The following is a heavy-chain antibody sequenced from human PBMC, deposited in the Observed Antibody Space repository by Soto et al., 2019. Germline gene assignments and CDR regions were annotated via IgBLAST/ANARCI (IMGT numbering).Heavy chain of an antibody. CDR1: GFTFGSYA. D-gene: IGHD3-9*01. J-gene: IGHJ4*02. Sequence: GGSLRLSCAASGFTFGSYAMSWVCQAPGKGPEWVSAISGSGGSTYYADSVKGRFTISRDNSKNTLYLQMNSLRAEDTAVYYCAKDYPLLRGALRGWGQGTLVTVSS. V-gene: IGHV3-23*01. CDR2: ISGSGGST. CDR3: AKDYPLLRGALRG.